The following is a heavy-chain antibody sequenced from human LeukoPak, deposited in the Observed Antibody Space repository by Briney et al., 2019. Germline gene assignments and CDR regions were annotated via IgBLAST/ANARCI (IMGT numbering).Heavy chain of an antibody. Sequence: GGSLRLSCAASGFTFRDYYMSWIRQAPGKGLEWVSSISSSSSYIYYADSVKGRFTISRDNAKNSLYLQMNSLRAEDTAVYYCARDLGQQPPQPSDCWGQGTLVTVSS. D-gene: IGHD6-13*01. J-gene: IGHJ4*02. CDR3: ARDLGQQPPQPSDC. CDR2: ISSSSSYI. CDR1: GFTFRDYY. V-gene: IGHV3-11*06.